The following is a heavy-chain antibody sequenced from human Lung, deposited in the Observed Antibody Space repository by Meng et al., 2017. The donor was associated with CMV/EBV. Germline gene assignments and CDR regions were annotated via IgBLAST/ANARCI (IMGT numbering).Heavy chain of an antibody. J-gene: IGHJ3*01. CDR2: IYSDGIST. V-gene: IGHV3-74*01. CDR1: GINLNTYW. Sequence: GGSLRLXCAVSGINLNTYWMHWVRQVPGKGLVWLSRIYSDGISTRYADSVKGRFTISRDNTNNTLYLQMNGLRAEDTAVYYCAREPGRGAFDVWGQGTKVTASS. CDR3: AREPGRGAFDV. D-gene: IGHD3-10*01.